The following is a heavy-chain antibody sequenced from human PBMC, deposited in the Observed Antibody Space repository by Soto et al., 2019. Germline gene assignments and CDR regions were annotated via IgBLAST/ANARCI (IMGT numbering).Heavy chain of an antibody. CDR2: IIPILGIA. Sequence: QVQLVQSGAAVKKPGSSVKVSCKASGGTFSSYTISWVRQAPGQGLEWMGRIIPILGIANYAQKFQGRVTITADKSTSTAYMELSSLRSEDTAVYYCARVGGQQWLEYWGQGTLVTVSS. CDR3: ARVGGQQWLEY. V-gene: IGHV1-69*02. J-gene: IGHJ4*02. CDR1: GGTFSSYT. D-gene: IGHD6-19*01.